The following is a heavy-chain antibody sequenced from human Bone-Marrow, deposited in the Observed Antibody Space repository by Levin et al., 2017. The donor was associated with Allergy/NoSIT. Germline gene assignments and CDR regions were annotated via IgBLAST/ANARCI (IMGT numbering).Heavy chain of an antibody. Sequence: SVKVSCKASGDTTRGYAISWVRQAPGQGLEWMGGIVPMSATRNYAQRFQGRVTITADESTSAAYIEVNSLRSEDTAVYYCVTTREPGPSTVTTFDYWGQGTRVTVSS. CDR2: IVPMSATR. V-gene: IGHV1-69*13. J-gene: IGHJ4*02. CDR3: VTTREPGPSTVTTFDY. D-gene: IGHD4-17*01. CDR1: GDTTRGYA.